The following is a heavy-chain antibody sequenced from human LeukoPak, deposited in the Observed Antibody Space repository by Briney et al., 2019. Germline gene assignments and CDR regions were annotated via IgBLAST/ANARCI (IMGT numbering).Heavy chain of an antibody. Sequence: ASVKVSCKASGYTFTGYYMHWVRQAPGQGLEWMGWISAYNGNTNYAQKLQGRVTMTTDTSTSTAYMELRSLRSDDTAVYYCARAPWYVWGSYRLYYFDYWGQGTLVTVSS. CDR2: ISAYNGNT. CDR3: ARAPWYVWGSYRLYYFDY. D-gene: IGHD3-16*02. V-gene: IGHV1-18*04. J-gene: IGHJ4*02. CDR1: GYTFTGYY.